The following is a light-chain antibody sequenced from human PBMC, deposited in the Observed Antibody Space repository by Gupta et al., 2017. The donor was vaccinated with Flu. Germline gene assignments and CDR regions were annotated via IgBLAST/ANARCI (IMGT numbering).Light chain of an antibody. V-gene: IGLV1-44*01. CDR1: SSNIGGNA. Sequence: RVTISCSGSSSNIGGNAVNWYQQLPGTAPKLLIYSNNQRPSGVPDRFSGSKSGTSASLAISGLQSEDEADYYCSAWDGSLTGVVFGGGTKLTVL. CDR2: SNN. J-gene: IGLJ2*01. CDR3: SAWDGSLTGVV.